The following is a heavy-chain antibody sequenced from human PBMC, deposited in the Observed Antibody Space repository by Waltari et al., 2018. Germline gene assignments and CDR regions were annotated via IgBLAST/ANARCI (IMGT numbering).Heavy chain of an antibody. CDR1: GTSVTSYY. Sequence: QVQLQESGPGLVKPSETLTLTCTVSGTSVTSYYWNWMRQPPGKGLEWIGYTHYTGNTKYNPSLKSRVTTSVDTSKNHFSLRLTSVTAADTAVYYCARWESDWRAFHIWGQGTMVTVSS. CDR3: ARWESDWRAFHI. D-gene: IGHD3-16*01. V-gene: IGHV4-59*08. CDR2: THYTGNT. J-gene: IGHJ3*02.